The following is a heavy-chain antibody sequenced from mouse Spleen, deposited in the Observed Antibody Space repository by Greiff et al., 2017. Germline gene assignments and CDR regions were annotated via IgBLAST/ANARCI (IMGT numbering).Heavy chain of an antibody. V-gene: IGHV5-17*01. CDR2: ISSGSRTI. CDR1: GFTFSDYG. D-gene: IGHD2-5*01. J-gene: IGHJ1*01. CDR3: TRPYYSNYYWYFDV. Sequence: EVMLVESGGGLVKPGGSLKLSCAASGFTFSDYGMHWVRQAPEKGLEWVAYISSGSRTIYYADTVKGRFTISRDNAKNTLFLQMTSLRSEDTAMYYCTRPYYSNYYWYFDVWGAGTTVTVSS.